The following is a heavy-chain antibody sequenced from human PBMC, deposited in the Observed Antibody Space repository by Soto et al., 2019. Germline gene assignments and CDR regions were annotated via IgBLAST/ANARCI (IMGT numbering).Heavy chain of an antibody. CDR2: INSDGSST. Sequence: EVQLVESGGGLVQPGGSLRLSCAASGFTFSSYWMHWVRQAPGKGLVWVSRINSDGSSTSYADSVKGRFTISRDNAKNTLYLQMNSLRAEDTAVYYCARVAGYSSSWYVFDYWGQGTLVTVSS. CDR3: ARVAGYSSSWYVFDY. V-gene: IGHV3-74*01. D-gene: IGHD6-13*01. CDR1: GFTFSSYW. J-gene: IGHJ4*02.